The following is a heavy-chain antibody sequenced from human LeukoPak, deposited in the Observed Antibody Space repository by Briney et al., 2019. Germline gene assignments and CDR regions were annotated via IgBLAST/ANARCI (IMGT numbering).Heavy chain of an antibody. V-gene: IGHV3-53*01. J-gene: IGHJ2*01. CDR2: IYSSGKT. CDR3: ARAGLGYLDL. Sequence: GGSLRLSCAASGFTVSSSNYMNWVRQAPGKGLEWVSIIYSSGKTYYADSVKGQFTISRDNSKNTLYVQMNSLRVEDAAVYYCARAGLGYLDLWGRGTLVTVSS. CDR1: GFTVSSSNY. D-gene: IGHD6-6*01.